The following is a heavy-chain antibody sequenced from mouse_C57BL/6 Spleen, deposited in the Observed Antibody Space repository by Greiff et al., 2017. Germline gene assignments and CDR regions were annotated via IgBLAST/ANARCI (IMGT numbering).Heavy chain of an antibody. CDR1: GFNIKDYY. Sequence: VQLQQSGAELVKPGASVKLSCTASGFNIKDYYMHWVKQRPEQGLEWIGRIDPEDGETTYAPKFQGKATITADKSSNTAYLQLSSLTFEDTAVYYCSREVYYDYDEGFAYWGQGTLVTVSA. V-gene: IGHV14-2*01. J-gene: IGHJ3*01. D-gene: IGHD2-4*01. CDR2: IDPEDGET. CDR3: SREVYYDYDEGFAY.